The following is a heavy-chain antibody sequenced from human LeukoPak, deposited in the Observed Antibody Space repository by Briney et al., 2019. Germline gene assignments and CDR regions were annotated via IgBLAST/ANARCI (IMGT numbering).Heavy chain of an antibody. Sequence: ASVTVTCTCSGYTFTSYYLHWVRPAPGQGLEWMGVFHPSDDYTTYAPRFQGGVTMTADTSPATVHMELSSLSSEDMAVYCCARSLMPLIHGDWYEFDSWGQGTLLTVSS. J-gene: IGHJ4*02. V-gene: IGHV1-46*01. CDR2: FHPSDDYT. CDR1: GYTFTSYY. CDR3: ARSLMPLIHGDWYEFDS. D-gene: IGHD4-17*01.